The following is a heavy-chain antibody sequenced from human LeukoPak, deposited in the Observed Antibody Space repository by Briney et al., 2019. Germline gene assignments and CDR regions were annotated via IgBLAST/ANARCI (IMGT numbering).Heavy chain of an antibody. D-gene: IGHD2-15*01. CDR1: GFTFSSYS. J-gene: IGHJ4*02. CDR2: IWNDGSNK. CDR3: ARGRGYCSGGSCYDYFDY. Sequence: PGGSLRLSCAASGFTFSSYSMNWVRQAPGKGLEWVAVIWNDGSNKYYADSVKGRFTISRDNSKNTLYLQMNSLRAEDTAVYYCARGRGYCSGGSCYDYFDYWGQGTLVTVSS. V-gene: IGHV3-33*08.